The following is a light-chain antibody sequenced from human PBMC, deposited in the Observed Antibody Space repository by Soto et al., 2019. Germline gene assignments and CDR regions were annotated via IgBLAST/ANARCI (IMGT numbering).Light chain of an antibody. CDR2: ETS. CDR3: QQYNNWPRT. V-gene: IGKV3-15*01. Sequence: EIVMTQSPGTLSVSPGERATLSCRASQNIRSNLAWYQQKPGQAPRLLIYETSIRAPGIPARFSGSGSGTEFTLTISSLQSEDFAVYYCQQYNNWPRTFGQGTKVDIK. CDR1: QNIRSN. J-gene: IGKJ1*01.